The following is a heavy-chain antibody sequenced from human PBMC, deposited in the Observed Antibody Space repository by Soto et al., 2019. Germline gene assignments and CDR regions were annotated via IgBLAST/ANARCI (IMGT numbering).Heavy chain of an antibody. CDR2: IYHSGST. J-gene: IGHJ5*02. V-gene: IGHV4-4*02. D-gene: IGHD4-17*01. CDR1: VGSISSTNW. Sequence: SETLSLTCAVSVGSISSTNWWSWVRQPPGKGLEWIGEIYHSGSTNYNPSLKSRVTISVDKSKNQFSLKLNSVTAADTAVYYCARADYGGNSGVWFGPWGQGTLVTVSS. CDR3: ARADYGGNSGVWFGP.